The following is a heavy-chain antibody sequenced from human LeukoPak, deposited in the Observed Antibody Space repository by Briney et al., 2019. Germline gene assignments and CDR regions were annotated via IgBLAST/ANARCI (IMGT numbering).Heavy chain of an antibody. V-gene: IGHV3-33*01. CDR3: ARDSGGYCFDY. CDR1: GFTFSSYG. Sequence: PGRSLRLSCAASGFTFSSYGIHWVRQAPGKGLEWVAVIWYDGSNKYYADSVKGRFTISRDNSKNTLYLQMNSLRAEDTAVYYCARDSGGYCFDYWGQGTLVTVSS. J-gene: IGHJ4*02. CDR2: IWYDGSNK. D-gene: IGHD3-10*01.